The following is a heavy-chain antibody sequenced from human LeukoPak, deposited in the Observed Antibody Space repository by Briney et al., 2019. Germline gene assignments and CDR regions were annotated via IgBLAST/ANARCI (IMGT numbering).Heavy chain of an antibody. V-gene: IGHV3-33*01. CDR1: GFTFSSYG. J-gene: IGHJ4*02. CDR3: ARGGLTGYFDLTRRGPLDY. Sequence: PGGSLRLSCAASGFTFSSYGMHWVRQAPGKGLEWVAVICYDGSNKYYADSVKGRFTISRDNSKNTLYLQMNSLRAEDTAVYYCARGGLTGYFDLTRRGPLDYWGQGTLVTVSS. D-gene: IGHD3-9*01. CDR2: ICYDGSNK.